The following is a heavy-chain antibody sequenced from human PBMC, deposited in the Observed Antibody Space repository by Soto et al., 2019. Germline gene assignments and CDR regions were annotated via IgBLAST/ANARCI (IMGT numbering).Heavy chain of an antibody. J-gene: IGHJ4*02. CDR1: GFSFNTYW. V-gene: IGHV3-7*04. Sequence: EVQLVESGGRLVQPGGSLRLSCAPSGFSFNTYWVTWVLQAPGRGLEWVANINQFGREIYYADSVNGRFTISRDNSLKSLYLQMNSLRAEDTAVYYCGTAYRGYFDHWGQGTLVTVSS. CDR3: GTAYRGYFDH. D-gene: IGHD4-4*01. CDR2: INQFGREI.